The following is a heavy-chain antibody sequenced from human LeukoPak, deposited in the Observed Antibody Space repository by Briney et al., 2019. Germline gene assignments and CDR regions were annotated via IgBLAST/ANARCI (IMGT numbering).Heavy chain of an antibody. CDR2: ISSSSSAI. CDR3: ATDLWHCGSISCRG. CDR1: GFTFGNYN. J-gene: IGHJ4*02. Sequence: GGSLRLSCAASGFTFGNYNFIWVRQAPGKGPEWVSYISSSSSAIHYADSVKGRFTISRDNAKNSLYLQMNSLRAEDTAVYYCATDLWHCGSISCRGRGQGTLVTVSS. D-gene: IGHD2-2*01. V-gene: IGHV3-48*01.